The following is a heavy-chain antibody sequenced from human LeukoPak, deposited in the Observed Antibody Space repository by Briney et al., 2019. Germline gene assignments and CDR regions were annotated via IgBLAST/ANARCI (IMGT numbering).Heavy chain of an antibody. D-gene: IGHD3-10*01. V-gene: IGHV1-8*02. Sequence: ASVKVSCKASGYTFTGYYMHWVRQAPGQGLEWMGWMNPNSGNTGYAQKFQGRVTMTRNTSISTAYMELSSLRSEDTAVYYCARIYGSGSHWGQGTLVTVSS. CDR1: GYTFTGYY. CDR3: ARIYGSGSH. CDR2: MNPNSGNT. J-gene: IGHJ4*02.